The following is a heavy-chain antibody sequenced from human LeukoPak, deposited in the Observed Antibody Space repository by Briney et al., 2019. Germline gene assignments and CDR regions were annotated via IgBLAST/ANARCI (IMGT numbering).Heavy chain of an antibody. CDR1: GGTFSSYA. D-gene: IGHD3-10*01. CDR3: ARVVSSMVRGVITLNYFDY. J-gene: IGHJ4*02. CDR2: IIPILGIA. Sequence: SVKVSCKASGGTFSSYAISWVRQAPGQGLEWMGRIIPILGIANYAQKFQGRVTITADKSTSTAYMELSSLRSEDTAVYYCARVVSSMVRGVITLNYFDYWGQGTLVTVSP. V-gene: IGHV1-69*04.